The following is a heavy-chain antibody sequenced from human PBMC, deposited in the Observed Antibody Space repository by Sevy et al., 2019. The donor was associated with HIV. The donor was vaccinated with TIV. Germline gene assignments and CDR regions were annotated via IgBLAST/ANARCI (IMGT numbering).Heavy chain of an antibody. CDR3: AADSGNYYGALDI. CDR1: GYSINSGYY. Sequence: SETLSLTCAVSGYSINSGYYWGWVRQPPGKGLEWIGSMYRGGSTYYNPSLKSRVTISVDTSKNQFSLKLSSVTAADTAVYYCAADSGNYYGALDIWGQGTMVTVSS. V-gene: IGHV4-38-2*01. CDR2: MYRGGST. D-gene: IGHD1-26*01. J-gene: IGHJ3*02.